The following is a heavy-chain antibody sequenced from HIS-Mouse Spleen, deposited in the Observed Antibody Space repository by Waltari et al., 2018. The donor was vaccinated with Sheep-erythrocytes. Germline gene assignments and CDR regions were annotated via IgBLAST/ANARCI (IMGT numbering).Heavy chain of an antibody. CDR2: IIPILGIA. Sequence: QVQLVQSGAEVKKPGSSVKVSCKASGGTFSSYAIRWGRQAPGQGLEWMGRIIPILGIANYAQKFQGRVTITADKSTSTVYMELSSLRSEDTAVYYCAQTGATTPHFDYWGQGTLVTVSS. CDR3: AQTGATTPHFDY. J-gene: IGHJ4*02. V-gene: IGHV1-69*04. CDR1: GGTFSSYA. D-gene: IGHD1-26*01.